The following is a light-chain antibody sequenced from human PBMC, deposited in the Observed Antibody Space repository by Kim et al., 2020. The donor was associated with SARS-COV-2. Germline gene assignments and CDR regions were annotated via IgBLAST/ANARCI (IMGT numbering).Light chain of an antibody. V-gene: IGLV8-61*01. CDR2: STN. Sequence: QTVVTQEPSFSVSPGGTVTLTCGLSSGSVSTSYYPSWYQQTPGQATRTLIYSTNTRSSGVPDRFSGSILGNKAALTITGAQADDESDYYCVLYMGSGMSVFGGGTQLTVL. J-gene: IGLJ3*02. CDR3: VLYMGSGMSV. CDR1: SGSVSTSYY.